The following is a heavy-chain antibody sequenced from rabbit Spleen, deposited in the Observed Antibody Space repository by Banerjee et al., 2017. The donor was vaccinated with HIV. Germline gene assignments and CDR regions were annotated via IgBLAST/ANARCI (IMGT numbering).Heavy chain of an antibody. CDR2: IDIGSSGFT. D-gene: IGHD8-1*01. CDR3: ARDAGSGAYIDVYFDL. V-gene: IGHV1S40*01. CDR1: GLDFSGDSY. J-gene: IGHJ4*01. Sequence: QSLEESGGDLVKPGASLTLTCKASGLDFSGDSYDSYLCWVRQAPGKGLEWIACIDIGSSGFTYFASWAKGRFTISKTSSTTVTLQMTSLTAADTATYFCARDAGSGAYIDVYFDLWGPGTLVTVS.